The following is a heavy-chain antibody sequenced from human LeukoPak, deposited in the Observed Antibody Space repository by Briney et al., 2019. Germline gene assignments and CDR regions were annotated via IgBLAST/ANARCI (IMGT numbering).Heavy chain of an antibody. Sequence: SSVKVSCKGSGYTFTGYYMHWLRQAPGQGLEWMGWINPYSDGTHYAQKLQGRVTMTRDTSISTAYMELSRLRSDDTAVYYCASGDSLLEPAAMSQTAFDPWGQGTLVTVSS. V-gene: IGHV1-2*02. CDR2: INPYSDGT. CDR1: GYTFTGYY. D-gene: IGHD2-2*01. J-gene: IGHJ5*02. CDR3: ASGDSLLEPAAMSQTAFDP.